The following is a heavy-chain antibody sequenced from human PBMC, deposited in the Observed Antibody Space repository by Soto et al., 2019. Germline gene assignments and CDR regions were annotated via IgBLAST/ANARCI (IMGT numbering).Heavy chain of an antibody. D-gene: IGHD3-22*01. CDR2: IDPSDSYT. CDR3: ARQYYDSSGYLDY. CDR1: GYSFTSYW. Sequence: GKSLKISCKGSGYSFTSYWISWVRQMPGKGLEWMGRIDPSDSYTNYSPSFQGHVTISADKSISTAYLQWSSLKASDTAMYYCARQYYDSSGYLDYWGQGTLVTSPQ. V-gene: IGHV5-10-1*01. J-gene: IGHJ4*02.